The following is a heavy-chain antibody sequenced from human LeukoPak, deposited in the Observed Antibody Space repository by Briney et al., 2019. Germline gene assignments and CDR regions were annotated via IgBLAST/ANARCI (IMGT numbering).Heavy chain of an antibody. Sequence: SETLSLACTVSGGSISSYYWSWIWQPPGKGLEWIGYTYYTGSTNYNPSLKSRVTISLDTSRDQFSLTLSSVTAADTAFYYCSRESATLGSTDWGQGTLVTVSS. CDR3: SRESATLGSTD. V-gene: IGHV4-4*08. CDR1: GGSISSYY. J-gene: IGHJ4*02. CDR2: TYYTGST. D-gene: IGHD3-10*01.